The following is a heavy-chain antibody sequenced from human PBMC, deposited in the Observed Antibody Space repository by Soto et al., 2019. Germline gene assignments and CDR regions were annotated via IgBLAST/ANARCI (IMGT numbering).Heavy chain of an antibody. J-gene: IGHJ6*02. D-gene: IGHD6-13*01. CDR2: IYTSGST. V-gene: IGHV4-4*07. Sequence: AETLSLTCTVSGGSISSYYWSWIRQPAGKGLEWIGRIYTSGSTNYNPSLKSRVTMSVDTSKNQFSLKLSSVTAADTAVYYCARAGAAGTWYYYYYYGMDVWGQGTTVTVSS. CDR3: ARAGAAGTWYYYYYYGMDV. CDR1: GGSISSYY.